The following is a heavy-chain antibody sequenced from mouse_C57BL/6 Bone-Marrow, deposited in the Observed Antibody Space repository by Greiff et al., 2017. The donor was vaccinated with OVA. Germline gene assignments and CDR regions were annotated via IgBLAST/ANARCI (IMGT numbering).Heavy chain of an antibody. V-gene: IGHV1-82*01. CDR2: IYPGDGDT. D-gene: IGHD2-5*01. Sequence: VQLQQSGPELVKPGASVKISCKASGYAFSSSWMNWVKQRPGKGLEWIGRIYPGDGDTNYNGKFKGKATLTADKSSSTAYMQLSSLTSEDSAVYFCARKTYYSNYYYFDYWGQGTTLTVSS. CDR3: ARKTYYSNYYYFDY. CDR1: GYAFSSSW. J-gene: IGHJ2*01.